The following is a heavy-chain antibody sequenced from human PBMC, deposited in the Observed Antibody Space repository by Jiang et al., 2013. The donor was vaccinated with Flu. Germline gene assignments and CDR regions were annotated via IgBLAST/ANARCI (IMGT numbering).Heavy chain of an antibody. J-gene: IGHJ4*02. V-gene: IGHV1-46*01. Sequence: HWVRQAPGQGLEWMGIINPSGGSTSYAQKFQGRVTMTRDTSTSTVYMELSSLRSEDTAVYYCARDPYSSGWYYFDYWGQGTLVTVSS. CDR2: INPSGGST. CDR3: ARDPYSSGWYYFDY. D-gene: IGHD6-19*01.